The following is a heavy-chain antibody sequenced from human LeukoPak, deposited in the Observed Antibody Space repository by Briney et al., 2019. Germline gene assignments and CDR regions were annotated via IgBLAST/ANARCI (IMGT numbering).Heavy chain of an antibody. Sequence: GGSLRLSCAASGFSFSTYAMHWVRQAPGKGLEWVALIWHDSSHTFYTDSVKGRFTISRDNSKNTVYLQMNSLGGEDTAVYYCAREIFGSGGYPDYWGQGSLVTVSS. CDR2: IWHDSSHT. V-gene: IGHV3-33*01. CDR1: GFSFSTYA. D-gene: IGHD3-10*01. J-gene: IGHJ4*02. CDR3: AREIFGSGGYPDY.